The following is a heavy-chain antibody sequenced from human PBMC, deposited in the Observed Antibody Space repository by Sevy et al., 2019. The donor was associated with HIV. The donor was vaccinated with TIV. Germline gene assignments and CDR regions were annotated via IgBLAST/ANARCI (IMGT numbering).Heavy chain of an antibody. Sequence: SETLSLTCTVPGGSISSSDYYWSWIRQPPGKGLEWIGYISYSGKPYYSPSLKSRVTISGDTSQNQFSLKLSSVTAADTAVYYCARRLYGDYSDAFDIWGQGTVVTVSS. V-gene: IGHV4-30-4*01. CDR1: GGSISSSDYY. J-gene: IGHJ3*02. D-gene: IGHD4-17*01. CDR3: ARRLYGDYSDAFDI. CDR2: ISYSGKP.